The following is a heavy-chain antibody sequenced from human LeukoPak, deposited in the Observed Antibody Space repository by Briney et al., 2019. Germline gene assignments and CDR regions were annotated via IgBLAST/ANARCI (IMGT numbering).Heavy chain of an antibody. V-gene: IGHV1-69*04. CDR3: AREFLVASNYYYYGMDV. Sequence: ASVKVSCKASGGTFSSYAISWVRQAPGQGFEWMGRIIPILGIANYAQKFQGRVTITADKSTSTAYMELSSLRSEDTAVYYCAREFLVASNYYYYGMDVWGQGTTVTVSS. CDR1: GGTFSSYA. D-gene: IGHD2-8*02. CDR2: IIPILGIA. J-gene: IGHJ6*02.